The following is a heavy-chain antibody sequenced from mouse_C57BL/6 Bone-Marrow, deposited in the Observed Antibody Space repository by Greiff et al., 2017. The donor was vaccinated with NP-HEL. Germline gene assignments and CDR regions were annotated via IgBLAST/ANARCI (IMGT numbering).Heavy chain of an antibody. CDR1: GFTFTDYY. D-gene: IGHD2-2*01. V-gene: IGHV7-3*01. CDR3: ARYPVTTRVYYAMDY. J-gene: IGHJ4*01. CDR2: IRNKANGYTT. Sequence: EVHLVESGGGMVQPGGSLSLSCAASGFTFTDYYMSWVRQPPGKALEWLGFIRNKANGYTTEYSASVKGRFTISRDNSQSILYLQMNALRAEDSATYYCARYPVTTRVYYAMDYWGQGTSVTVSS.